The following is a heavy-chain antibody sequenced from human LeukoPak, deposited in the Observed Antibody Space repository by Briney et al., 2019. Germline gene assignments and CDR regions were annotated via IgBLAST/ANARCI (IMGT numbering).Heavy chain of an antibody. CDR3: ARLLIYCSSTSCHFDY. CDR2: INHSGST. CDR1: GGSLSGYY. J-gene: IGHJ4*02. Sequence: SETLSLTCAVYGGSLSGYYWSWIRQPPGKGLEWIGEINHSGSTNYNPSLKSRVTISVDTSNNQFSLKLSSVTAADTAMYYCARLLIYCSSTSCHFDYWGQGTLVTVSS. V-gene: IGHV4-34*01. D-gene: IGHD2-2*01.